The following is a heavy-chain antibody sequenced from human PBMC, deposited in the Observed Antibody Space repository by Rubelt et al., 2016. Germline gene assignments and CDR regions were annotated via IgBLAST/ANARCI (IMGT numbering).Heavy chain of an antibody. CDR1: GFTFSSYG. Sequence: GASGFTFSSYGMHWVRQAPGKGLEWVAVIWYDGSNKYYADSVKGRFTISRDNSKNTLYLQMNSLRAEGTAVYYCARDGPRYSSGWYAQYFQHWGQGTLVTVSS. CDR2: IWYDGSNK. J-gene: IGHJ1*01. V-gene: IGHV3-33*01. D-gene: IGHD6-19*01. CDR3: ARDGPRYSSGWYAQYFQH.